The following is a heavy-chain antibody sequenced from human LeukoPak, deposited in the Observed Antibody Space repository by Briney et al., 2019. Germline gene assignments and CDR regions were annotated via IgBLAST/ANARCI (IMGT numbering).Heavy chain of an antibody. CDR1: GGSISSSSYY. CDR3: YGSGSHLGAFDI. CDR2: IT. V-gene: IGHV4-39*07. J-gene: IGHJ3*02. D-gene: IGHD3-10*01. Sequence: SETLSLTCTVSGGSISSSSYYWGWIRQPPGKGLEWIGSITYYNPSLKSRVTISVDTSKNQFSADTAVYYCARDFQRGYYGSGSHLGAFDIWGQGTMVTVSS.